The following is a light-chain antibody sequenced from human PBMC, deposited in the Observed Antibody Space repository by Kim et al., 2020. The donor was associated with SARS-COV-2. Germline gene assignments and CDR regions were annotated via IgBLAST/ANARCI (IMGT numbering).Light chain of an antibody. V-gene: IGKV1-27*01. J-gene: IGKJ1*01. Sequence: DIQMNQSPSSLSASVGDGVTITCRASQAISTFLAWYQQKPGMPTKVLIYGASALRSGVPSRFSGSGSGTDFTLTISSLQPEDVATYYCQQYDSAPWTFGQGTKVDIK. CDR2: GAS. CDR1: QAISTF. CDR3: QQYDSAPWT.